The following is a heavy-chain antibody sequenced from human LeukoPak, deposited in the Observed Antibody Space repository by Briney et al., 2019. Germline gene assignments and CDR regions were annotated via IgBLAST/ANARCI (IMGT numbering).Heavy chain of an antibody. CDR2: INPNSGGI. CDR3: ASGVRKLGYDY. J-gene: IGHJ4*02. V-gene: IGHV1-2*02. CDR1: GYTFTGYY. Sequence: SVTVSCTASGYTFTGYYMHWGRQAPGQGLEWMGCINPNSGGINYVQKFQGRVTMTRDTSISTAYMELSRLRSDDTAVYYCASGVRKLGYDYWGQGTLVTVSS. D-gene: IGHD1-14*01.